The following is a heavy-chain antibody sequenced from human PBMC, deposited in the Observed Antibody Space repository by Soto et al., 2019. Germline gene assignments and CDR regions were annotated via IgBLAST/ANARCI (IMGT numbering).Heavy chain of an antibody. CDR3: AIWSNWNPLYYRCMDV. J-gene: IGHJ6*03. D-gene: IGHD1-20*01. CDR2: IIPLHNTS. V-gene: IGHV1-69*08. CDR1: GDAFTNYS. Sequence: SVKVSCKXSGDAFTNYSLNWVRHAPGQGLEWLGGIIPLHNTSNYSLKLLGRGSVTADISSNTVYMHLSGLTSDDTATYYCAIWSNWNPLYYRCMDVWGQGTTVTVSS.